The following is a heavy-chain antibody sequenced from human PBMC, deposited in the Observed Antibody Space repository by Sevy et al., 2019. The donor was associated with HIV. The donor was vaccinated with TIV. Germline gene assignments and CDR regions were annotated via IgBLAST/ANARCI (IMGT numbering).Heavy chain of an antibody. D-gene: IGHD5-18*01. CDR3: ARDSGSYGYRYYYYGMDV. CDR1: GFTFSDYY. Sequence: GGSLRLSCAASGFTFSDYYMSWIRQAPGKGLEWVSYISSSGSTIYYADSVKGRFTISRDNAKNSLYLQMNSLRAEDTAVYYCARDSGSYGYRYYYYGMDVWGQGTTVTVSS. V-gene: IGHV3-11*01. CDR2: ISSSGSTI. J-gene: IGHJ6*02.